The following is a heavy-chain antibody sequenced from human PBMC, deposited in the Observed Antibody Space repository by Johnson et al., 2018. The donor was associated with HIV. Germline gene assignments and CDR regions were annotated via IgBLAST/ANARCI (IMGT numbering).Heavy chain of an antibody. CDR2: ISYDGSNK. J-gene: IGHJ3*02. V-gene: IGHV3-30*04. CDR1: GFTFSSYA. Sequence: QVQLVESGGGVVQPGRSLRLSCAASGFTFSSYAMHWVRQAPGKGLEWVAVISYDGSNKYYADSVKGRFPISRDNSKNTLYLQMNSLRAEDTAVYYCAKDWGAAYDPADAFDIWGQGTMVTVSS. CDR3: AKDWGAAYDPADAFDI. D-gene: IGHD2-21*01.